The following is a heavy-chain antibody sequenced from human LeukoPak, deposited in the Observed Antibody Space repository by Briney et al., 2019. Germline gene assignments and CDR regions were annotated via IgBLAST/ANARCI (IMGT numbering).Heavy chain of an antibody. Sequence: PGGSLRLSCAASGFTFNNAWMNWVRQAPGKGLEWVGRIKSKNVGGTTDYAAPVKGRFTISRDDSKNTVYLQMNSLKIEDTAVCYCTSHAAFDPWGQGTLVTVSS. CDR2: IKSKNVGGTT. V-gene: IGHV3-15*01. CDR3: TSHAAFDP. J-gene: IGHJ5*02. CDR1: GFTFNNAW.